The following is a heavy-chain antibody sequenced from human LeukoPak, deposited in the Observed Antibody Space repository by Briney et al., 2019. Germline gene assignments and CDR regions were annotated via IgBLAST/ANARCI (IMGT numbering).Heavy chain of an antibody. J-gene: IGHJ4*02. CDR3: AKRGIYSSGWLYYFDS. CDR1: GFTFSSYG. Sequence: GGSLRLSCAASGFTFSSYGMSWVRQAPGKGLEWVSAISGSGGSTYYADSVKGRFTISRDNSKNTLYLQMNSLRAEDTAVYYCAKRGIYSSGWLYYFDSWGQGTLVTVSS. CDR2: ISGSGGST. D-gene: IGHD6-19*01. V-gene: IGHV3-23*01.